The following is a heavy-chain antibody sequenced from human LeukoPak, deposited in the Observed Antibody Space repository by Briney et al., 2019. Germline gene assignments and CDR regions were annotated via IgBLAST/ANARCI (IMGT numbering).Heavy chain of an antibody. D-gene: IGHD4-23*01. J-gene: IGHJ3*02. CDR2: IFHTGSA. CDR1: GGSISTYY. CDR3: ARGSITVVPAFDI. V-gene: IGHV4-59*12. Sequence: SETLSLTCTVSGGSISTYYWSWIRQPPGKGLKWIGCIFHTGSANYNPSLKSRGTISVDTSKNQFSLELSSVTAADTAVYYCARGSITVVPAFDIWGQGTMFTVSS.